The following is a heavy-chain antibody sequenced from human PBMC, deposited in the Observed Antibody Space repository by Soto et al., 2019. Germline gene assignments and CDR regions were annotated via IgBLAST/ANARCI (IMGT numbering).Heavy chain of an antibody. J-gene: IGHJ6*02. CDR2: ISSSSSYI. V-gene: IGHV3-21*01. CDR3: AIIAATDQTYGMDV. CDR1: RDTFCSYT. D-gene: IGHD6-13*01. Sequence: GGSLRLECAASRDTFCSYTMNCDRQAPGKGLEWVSSISSSSSYIYYADSVKGRFTISRDNAKNSLYLQMNSLRAEDTAVYYCAIIAATDQTYGMDVWGQGTTVTVSS.